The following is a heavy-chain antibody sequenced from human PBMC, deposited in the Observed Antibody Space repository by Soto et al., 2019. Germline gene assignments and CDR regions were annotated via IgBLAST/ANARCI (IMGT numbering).Heavy chain of an antibody. CDR2: ISYDGSNK. V-gene: IGHV3-30-3*01. J-gene: IGHJ4*02. CDR1: GFTFSSYA. CDR3: ARDRYYYDSSGSLGY. D-gene: IGHD3-22*01. Sequence: QVQLVESGGGVVQPGRSLRLSCSASGFTFSSYAMHWVRQAPGKGLAWVAVISYDGSNKYYADSVKGRFTISRDNSKNTLYLQMNSLRAEYTAVYYCARDRYYYDSSGSLGYWGQGTLVTVSS.